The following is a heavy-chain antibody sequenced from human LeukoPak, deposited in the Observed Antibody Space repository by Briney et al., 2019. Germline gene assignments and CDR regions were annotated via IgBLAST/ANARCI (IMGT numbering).Heavy chain of an antibody. Sequence: PGGSLRLSCAASGFTFSSYAMSWVRQAPGKGPVWVARINTDGSSLNYADSVKGRFTISRDNAKNTLYLQMNSLGAEDTAVYYCARRINYYDSSGYYYVRYFDSWGQGTLVAVSS. J-gene: IGHJ4*02. CDR3: ARRINYYDSSGYYYVRYFDS. V-gene: IGHV3-74*01. CDR1: GFTFSSYA. D-gene: IGHD3-22*01. CDR2: INTDGSSL.